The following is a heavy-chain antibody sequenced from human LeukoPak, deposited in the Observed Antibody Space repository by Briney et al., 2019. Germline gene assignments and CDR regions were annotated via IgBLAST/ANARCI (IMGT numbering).Heavy chain of an antibody. CDR1: GYSISSGYY. V-gene: IGHV4-38-2*02. J-gene: IGHJ4*02. Sequence: PSETLSLTCGVSGYSISSGYYWGWIRQPPGKGLEWIATLYHTGSTYYNPSLKSRVTISLDTSRNQFSLRLSSVTAADTAVYYCAREPPITVHEDYSDYWGQGTLVSVSS. CDR2: LYHTGST. CDR3: AREPPITVHEDYSDY. D-gene: IGHD6-19*01.